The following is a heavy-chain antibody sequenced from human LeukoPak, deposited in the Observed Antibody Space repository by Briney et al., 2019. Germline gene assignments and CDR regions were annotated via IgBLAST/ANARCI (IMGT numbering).Heavy chain of an antibody. CDR3: ARGDRGYSGYDPFYFDY. CDR2: IYHSGST. V-gene: IGHV4-38-2*02. Sequence: PSETLSLTCTVSGYSISSGYYWGWIRQPPGKGLEWIGSIYHSGSTYYNPSLKSRVTISVDTSKNQFSLKLSSVTAADTAVYYCARGDRGYSGYDPFYFDYWGQGTLVTVSS. J-gene: IGHJ4*02. D-gene: IGHD5-12*01. CDR1: GYSISSGYY.